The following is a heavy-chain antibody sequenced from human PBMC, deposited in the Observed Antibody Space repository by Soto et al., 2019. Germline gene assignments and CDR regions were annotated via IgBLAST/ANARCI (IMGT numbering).Heavy chain of an antibody. CDR2: ISGSGESA. CDR1: GFTLTSYA. Sequence: GGSLRLSCVASGFTLTSYAMSWVRLAPGKGLEWVSAISGSGESAYYVASVKGRFTTSRDNSKNTLYLQMNSLRAEDTAVYYCARRYCSSSNCPSNYRYFDYWGQGTLVTVSS. D-gene: IGHD2-2*01. V-gene: IGHV3-23*01. J-gene: IGHJ4*02. CDR3: ARRYCSSSNCPSNYRYFDY.